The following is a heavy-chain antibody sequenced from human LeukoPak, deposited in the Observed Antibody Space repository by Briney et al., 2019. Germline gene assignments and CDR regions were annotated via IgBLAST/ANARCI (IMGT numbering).Heavy chain of an antibody. Sequence: PSETLSLTCTVSGYSISSGYYWGWIRQPPGKGLEWIARIYHSGSTDYNSSLKSRVTTSVDTSKNQFSLNLSSVTAADTAVYYCARVSTNWFDPWGQGTLVTVSS. CDR2: IYHSGST. CDR3: ARVSTNWFDP. V-gene: IGHV4-38-2*02. CDR1: GYSISSGYY. J-gene: IGHJ5*02. D-gene: IGHD2-21*01.